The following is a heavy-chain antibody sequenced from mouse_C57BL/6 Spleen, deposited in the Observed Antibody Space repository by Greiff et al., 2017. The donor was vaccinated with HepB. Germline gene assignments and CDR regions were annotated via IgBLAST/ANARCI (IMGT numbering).Heavy chain of an antibody. CDR3: VRQGVSGPVAY. Sequence: EVQLVESGGGLVQPKGSLKLSCAASGFSFNTYAMNWVRQAPGKGLEWVARIRSKSNNYATYYAESVKDRFTISRDDSESMLYLQMNNLKTEDTAMYYWVRQGVSGPVAYWGQGTLVTVSA. CDR2: IRSKSNNYAT. V-gene: IGHV10-1*01. J-gene: IGHJ3*01. CDR1: GFSFNTYA.